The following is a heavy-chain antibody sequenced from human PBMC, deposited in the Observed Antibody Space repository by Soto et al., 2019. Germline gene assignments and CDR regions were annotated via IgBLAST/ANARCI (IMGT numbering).Heavy chain of an antibody. V-gene: IGHV2-26*01. Sequence: SGPTLVNPTEPLTLTCTVSGFSLSNARMGVSWIRQPPGKAMEWLAHIFSNDEKSYSTSLKSRLTISKDTSKSQVVLTMTNMDPVDTATYSFARLLAYSSGWYQMYYFDYWGQGTLVTVSS. J-gene: IGHJ4*02. CDR2: IFSNDEK. CDR1: GFSLSNARMG. D-gene: IGHD6-19*01. CDR3: ARLLAYSSGWYQMYYFDY.